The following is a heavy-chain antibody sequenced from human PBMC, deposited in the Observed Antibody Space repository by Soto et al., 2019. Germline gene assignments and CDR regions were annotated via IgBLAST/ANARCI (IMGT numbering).Heavy chain of an antibody. CDR1: GCTFTSYD. CDR3: ARGEVYFDY. V-gene: IGHV1-8*01. CDR2: MNPNSGNT. J-gene: IGHJ4*02. Sequence: ASLKVSCKAAGCTFTSYDISCGRRTPGGGVEWMGGMNPNSGNTGYAQKFQGRVTMTRNTSISTAYMELSSLRSEDTAVYYCARGEVYFDYWGQGTLVTVSS.